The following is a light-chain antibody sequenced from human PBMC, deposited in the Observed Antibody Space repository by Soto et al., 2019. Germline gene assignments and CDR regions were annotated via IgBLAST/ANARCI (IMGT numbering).Light chain of an antibody. CDR2: AAS. Sequence: AIQMTQSPSSLSASVGDRVTITCRASQGIRNDLGWYQQKPGKAPKLLIYAASSLQSGVPSRFSGSGSGTVFPPTTNTRQPEDFATNYWLTYYNTPWTFGQGTKVEIK. CDR3: LTYYNTPWT. CDR1: QGIRND. J-gene: IGKJ1*01. V-gene: IGKV1-6*01.